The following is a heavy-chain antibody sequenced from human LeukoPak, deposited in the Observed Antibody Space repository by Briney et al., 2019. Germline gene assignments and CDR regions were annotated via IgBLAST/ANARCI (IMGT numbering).Heavy chain of an antibody. CDR1: GGSISSSSYY. V-gene: IGHV4-39*07. CDR3: ARRGSGGSQ. CDR2: IYYSGST. J-gene: IGHJ4*02. Sequence: SETLSLTCTVSGGSISSSSYYWGWIRQPPGKGLEWIGSIYYSGSTYYNPSLKSRVTISVDTSKNQFSLKLSSVTAADTAVYYCARRGSGGSQWGQGTLVTVSS. D-gene: IGHD6-19*01.